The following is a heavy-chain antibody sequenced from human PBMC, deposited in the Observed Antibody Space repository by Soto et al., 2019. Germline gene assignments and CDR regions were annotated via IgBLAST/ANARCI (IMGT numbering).Heavy chain of an antibody. V-gene: IGHV4-34*01. Sequence: QVQLQQWGAGLLQPSETLSLTCAVYGGSFSSYYWSWIRQSPGKGLEWIGEINHRGDTTYNPSLTSRVTISVDSSKQQFSLILTSVTAADAAIYYCATYEYRTSLYGIDVWGQGATVTVSS. D-gene: IGHD5-12*01. J-gene: IGHJ6*02. CDR1: GGSFSSYY. CDR2: INHRGDT. CDR3: ATYEYRTSLYGIDV.